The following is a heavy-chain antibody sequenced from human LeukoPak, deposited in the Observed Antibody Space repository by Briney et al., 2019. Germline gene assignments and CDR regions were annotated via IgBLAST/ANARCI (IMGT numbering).Heavy chain of an antibody. CDR1: GFTFSSYA. D-gene: IGHD6-13*01. CDR3: AKVKFGYSSSWYPY. CDR2: ISSNGGST. J-gene: IGHJ4*02. V-gene: IGHV3-64*01. Sequence: PGGSLRLSCAASGFTFSSYAMHWVRQAPGKGLEYVSAISSNGGSTYYANSVKGRFTISRDNSKNTLYLQMNSLRAEDTAVYYCAKVKFGYSSSWYPYWGQGTLVTVSS.